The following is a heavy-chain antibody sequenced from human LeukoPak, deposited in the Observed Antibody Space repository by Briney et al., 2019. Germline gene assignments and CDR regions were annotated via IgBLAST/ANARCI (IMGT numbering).Heavy chain of an antibody. Sequence: QPGGSLRLSCAASGITFTNFGMSWVRQAPGKGLGWVSGISGSGDSTYYADSVKGRFTISRDNFKNTLYLQMNSLRVEDTAVYYCAKGHSAHGTGFDGWGQGTLVIASS. V-gene: IGHV3-23*01. CDR2: ISGSGDST. CDR3: AKGHSAHGTGFDG. CDR1: GITFTNFG. J-gene: IGHJ4*02. D-gene: IGHD1-1*01.